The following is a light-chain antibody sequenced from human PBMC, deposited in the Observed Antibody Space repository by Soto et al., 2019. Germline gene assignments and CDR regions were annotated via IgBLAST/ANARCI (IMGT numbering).Light chain of an antibody. J-gene: IGLJ3*02. CDR2: EGS. V-gene: IGLV2-23*01. CDR3: CSYAASSSLV. CDR1: SSDVGSYNL. Sequence: QSALTQPASMSGSPGQSITISCTGTSSDVGSYNLVSWYQQHPGKAPKLMIYEGSKRPSGVSNRFSGSNSDNTASLTISGLQTEDEADYHCCSYAASSSLVFGGGTKVTVL.